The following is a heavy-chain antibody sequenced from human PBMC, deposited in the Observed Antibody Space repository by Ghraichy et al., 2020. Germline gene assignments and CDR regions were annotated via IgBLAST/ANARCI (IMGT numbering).Heavy chain of an antibody. J-gene: IGHJ4*02. D-gene: IGHD6-13*01. Sequence: SVKVSCKASGGTFSSYAISWVRQAPGQGLEWMGGIIPIFGTANYAQKFQGRVTITADESTSTAYMELSSLRSEDTAVYYCARGSKGIAAAIEIDYWGQGTLVTGSS. CDR1: GGTFSSYA. V-gene: IGHV1-69*13. CDR2: IIPIFGTA. CDR3: ARGSKGIAAAIEIDY.